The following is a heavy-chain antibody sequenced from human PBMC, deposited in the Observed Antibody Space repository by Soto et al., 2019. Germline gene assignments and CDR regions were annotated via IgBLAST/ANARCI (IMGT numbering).Heavy chain of an antibody. CDR3: ARDRGDFWSGYSEYYFDY. J-gene: IGHJ4*02. D-gene: IGHD3-3*01. CDR2: ISAYNGNT. V-gene: IGHV1-18*01. CDR1: GYTFTSYG. Sequence: ASVKVSCKASGYTFTSYGISWVRQAPGQGLEWMGWISAYNGNTNYAQKLQGRVTMTTDTSTSTAYMELRSLRSDDTAVYYCARDRGDFWSGYSEYYFDYWGQGTLVTVSS.